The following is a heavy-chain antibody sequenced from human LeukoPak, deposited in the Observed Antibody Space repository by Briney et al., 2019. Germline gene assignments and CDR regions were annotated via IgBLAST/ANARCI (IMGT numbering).Heavy chain of an antibody. J-gene: IGHJ4*02. CDR3: ARVPVEMATRYYFDY. CDR1: GGTFSSYA. V-gene: IGHV1-69*06. D-gene: IGHD5-24*01. CDR2: IIPIFGTA. Sequence: SVKVSCKASGGTFSSYAISWVRQAPGQGLEWMGGIIPIFGTANYAQKFQGRVTITADKSTSTAYMELSSLRSEDTAVYYCARVPVEMATRYYFDYWGQGTLVTVSS.